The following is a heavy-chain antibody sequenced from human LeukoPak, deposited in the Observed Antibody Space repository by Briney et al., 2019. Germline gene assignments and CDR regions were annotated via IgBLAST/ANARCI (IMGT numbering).Heavy chain of an antibody. D-gene: IGHD6-6*01. V-gene: IGHV3-53*01. Sequence: GGSLRLSCAASGFTVSSNYMSWVRQAPGKGLEWVSVIYSGGSTYYADSVKGRSTISRDNSKNTLYLQMNSLRAEDTAVYYCARSSSYYGMDVWGQGTTVTVSS. J-gene: IGHJ6*02. CDR3: ARSSSYYGMDV. CDR1: GFTVSSNY. CDR2: IYSGGST.